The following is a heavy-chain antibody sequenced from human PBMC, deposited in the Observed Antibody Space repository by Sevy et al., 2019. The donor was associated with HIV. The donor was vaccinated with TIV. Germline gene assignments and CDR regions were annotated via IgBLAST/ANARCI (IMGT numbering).Heavy chain of an antibody. CDR2: IKKDGSER. V-gene: IGHV3-7*03. J-gene: IGHJ6*02. Sequence: GGSLRLSCEASGFTFSNYWMSWVRQAPGKGLEWVANIKKDGSERYYVESLKGRVTISRDNAKKSLYLQMNSLRAEDTAVYYCARDCSSSTCLWGLDVWGQGTTVTVSS. CDR1: GFTFSNYW. CDR3: ARDCSSSTCLWGLDV. D-gene: IGHD2-2*01.